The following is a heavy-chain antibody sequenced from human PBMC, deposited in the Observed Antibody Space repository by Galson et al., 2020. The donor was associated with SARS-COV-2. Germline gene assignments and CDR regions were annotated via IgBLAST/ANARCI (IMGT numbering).Heavy chain of an antibody. J-gene: IGHJ4*02. Sequence: SETLSLTCAVSGGSISSGGYSWSWIRQPPGKGLEWIGYIYHSGSTYYNPSLKSRVTISVDRSKNQFSLKLSSVTAADTAVYYCARGLVEEGDIDYWGQGTLVTVSS. D-gene: IGHD3-16*01. CDR3: ARGLVEEGDIDY. CDR1: GGSISSGGYS. CDR2: IYHSGST. V-gene: IGHV4-30-2*01.